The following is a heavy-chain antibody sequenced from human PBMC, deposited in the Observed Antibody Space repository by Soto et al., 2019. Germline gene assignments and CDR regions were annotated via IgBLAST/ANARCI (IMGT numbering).Heavy chain of an antibody. CDR3: ARDPSYYGMDV. CDR2: INAGNGNT. V-gene: IGHV1-3*05. J-gene: IGHJ6*02. Sequence: QVQLVQSGAEEKKPGASVKVSCKASGYTFTSYAMHWVRQAPGQGLEWMGWINAGNGNTKYSQKFQGRVTITRDTSASTAYMELSSLRSDDTAVYYCARDPSYYGMDVWGQGTTVTVSS. CDR1: GYTFTSYA.